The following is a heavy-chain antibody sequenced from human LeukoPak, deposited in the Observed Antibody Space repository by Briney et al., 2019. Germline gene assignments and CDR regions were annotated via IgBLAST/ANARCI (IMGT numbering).Heavy chain of an antibody. CDR3: ARDGQRGYSYGPFDY. CDR1: GFTVSSNY. V-gene: IGHV3-66*01. D-gene: IGHD5-18*01. J-gene: IGHJ4*02. Sequence: GGSLRLSCAASGFTVSSNYMNWVRQAPGKGLEWVSVTYSGGGTHYAESVKGRFTVSRENSKNTLYLQMKSLRAEDTAVYYCARDGQRGYSYGPFDYWGQGTLVTVSS. CDR2: TYSGGGT.